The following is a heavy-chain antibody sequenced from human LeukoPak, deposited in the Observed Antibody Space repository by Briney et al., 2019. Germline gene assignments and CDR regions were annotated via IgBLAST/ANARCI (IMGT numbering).Heavy chain of an antibody. CDR2: ISGSGGST. D-gene: IGHD3-10*01. CDR1: GFTFSSYG. J-gene: IGHJ4*02. V-gene: IGHV3-23*01. CDR3: ARDSLWFGEFDY. Sequence: GGSLSLSCEASGFTFSSYGLSWVGRAPGKGLEWFSAISGSGGSTYYADSVKGRFTISRDNSKNTLYLQMNSLRAEDTAVYYCARDSLWFGEFDYWGQGTLVTVSS.